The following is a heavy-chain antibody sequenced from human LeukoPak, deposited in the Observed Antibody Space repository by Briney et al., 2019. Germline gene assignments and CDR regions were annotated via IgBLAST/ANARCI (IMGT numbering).Heavy chain of an antibody. V-gene: IGHV3-23*01. D-gene: IGHD5-24*01. CDR1: GFTFSSYE. Sequence: GGSLRLSCAASGFTFSSYEMNWVRQAPGKGLEWVSGIIPSGHTTYYADSVRGRFTISRDNSRNTVYLQMNSLRAEDTAVYYCAKDDRWLQFCCWGQGTLVTVSA. CDR2: IIPSGHTT. CDR3: AKDDRWLQFCC. J-gene: IGHJ4*02.